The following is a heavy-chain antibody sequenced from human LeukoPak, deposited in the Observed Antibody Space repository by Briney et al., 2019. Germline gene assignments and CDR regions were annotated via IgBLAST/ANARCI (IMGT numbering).Heavy chain of an antibody. J-gene: IGHJ3*02. D-gene: IGHD2-2*01. CDR1: GFTFSSYW. Sequence: GGSLRLSCAASGFTFSSYWMHCVRQAPGKGLVWVSRINSDGSSTSYADSVKGRFTISRDNAKNTLSLQTNSLRAEDTAVYYFLLGYCSSTSCQHDAFDIWGQGTMVTVSS. CDR3: LLGYCSSTSCQHDAFDI. V-gene: IGHV3-74*01. CDR2: INSDGSST.